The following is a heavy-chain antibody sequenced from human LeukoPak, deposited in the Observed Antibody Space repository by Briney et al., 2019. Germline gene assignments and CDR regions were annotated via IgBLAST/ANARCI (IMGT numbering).Heavy chain of an antibody. CDR2: IYYHGRT. Sequence: SETLSLTCTVSGGSISSSSYYWGWIRQPPGKGLEWIGSIYYHGRTYYNPSLKSRVTISVDTSKNQFSLKLSSVTAADAAVYYCARVLVWQGVDYWGQGTLVTVSS. J-gene: IGHJ4*02. CDR3: ARVLVWQGVDY. CDR1: GGSISSSSYY. V-gene: IGHV4-39*07. D-gene: IGHD2-21*01.